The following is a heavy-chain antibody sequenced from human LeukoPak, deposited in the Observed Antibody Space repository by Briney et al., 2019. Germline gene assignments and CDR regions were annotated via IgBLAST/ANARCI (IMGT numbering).Heavy chain of an antibody. J-gene: IGHJ6*04. CDR3: TIVVVPAAISEGGV. CDR1: GFTFSSYD. Sequence: PGGSLRLSCAASGFTFSSYDMHWVRQAPGKGLEWVSAISGSGGSTYYADSVKGRFTISRDNSKNTLYLQMNSLRAEDTAVYYCTIVVVPAAISEGGVWGKGTTVTVSS. D-gene: IGHD2-2*01. CDR2: ISGSGGST. V-gene: IGHV3-23*01.